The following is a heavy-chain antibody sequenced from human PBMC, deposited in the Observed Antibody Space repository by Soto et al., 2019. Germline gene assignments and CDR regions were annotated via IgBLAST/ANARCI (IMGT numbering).Heavy chain of an antibody. CDR3: AKYSAAGSRYFDY. CDR2: IGTSDGDT. J-gene: IGHJ4*02. Sequence: GGSLRLSCAASGFTFRSYPMTWARQAPGKGLEWVSAIGTSDGDTHYADSVKGRFTIFRDNSKNTLFLQMNSLRAEDTAVYYCAKYSAAGSRYFDYWGQGTLVTVSS. D-gene: IGHD6-13*01. CDR1: GFTFRSYP. V-gene: IGHV3-23*01.